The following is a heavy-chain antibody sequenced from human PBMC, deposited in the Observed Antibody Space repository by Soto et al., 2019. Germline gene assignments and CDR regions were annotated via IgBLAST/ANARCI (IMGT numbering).Heavy chain of an antibody. V-gene: IGHV1-2*02. CDR2: INPNSGGT. Sequence: ASVKVSCKASGYTFTGYYMHWVRQAPGQGLEWMGWINPNSGGTNYAQKFQGRVTMTRDTSISTAYMELSRLRSDDTAVYYCARVEMPTRYYFDYWGQGTLVTVSS. CDR1: GYTFTGYY. J-gene: IGHJ4*02. D-gene: IGHD1-1*01. CDR3: ARVEMPTRYYFDY.